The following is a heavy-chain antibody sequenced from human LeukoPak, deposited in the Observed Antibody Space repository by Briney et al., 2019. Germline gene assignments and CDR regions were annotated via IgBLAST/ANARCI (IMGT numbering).Heavy chain of an antibody. CDR2: INPSGGST. J-gene: IGHJ4*02. CDR1: GYTFTSYY. D-gene: IGHD6-19*01. Sequence: ASVKVSCKASGYTFTSYYMHWVRQAPGQGLEWMGIINPSGGSTSYAQKFQGRVTMTRDTSTSTVYTELSSLRSEDTAVYYCARDSSVIAVAGTGGGYYFDYWGQGTLVTASS. V-gene: IGHV1-46*01. CDR3: ARDSSVIAVAGTGGGYYFDY.